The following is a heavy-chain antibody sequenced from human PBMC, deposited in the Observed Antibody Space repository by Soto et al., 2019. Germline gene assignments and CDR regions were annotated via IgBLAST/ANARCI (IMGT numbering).Heavy chain of an antibody. CDR2: IYYCWST. CDR1: GGSISSYY. V-gene: IGHV4-59*08. J-gene: IGHJ4*02. CDR3: ARRYGSRFDY. D-gene: IGHD5-18*01. Sequence: LSLTCTVSGGSISSYYWSWIRQPPGKGLEWIGYIYYCWSTNYNPSLKSRVTISVDTSKIQFSLKLSSVTAAGTAVYYCARRYGSRFDYWGQGTLVTVSS.